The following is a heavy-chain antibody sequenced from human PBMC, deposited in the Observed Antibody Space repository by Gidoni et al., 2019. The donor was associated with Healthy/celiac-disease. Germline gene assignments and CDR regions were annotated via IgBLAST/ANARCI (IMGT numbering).Heavy chain of an antibody. D-gene: IGHD2-15*01. CDR2: IKQDGSEK. Sequence: EVQLVESGGGLVQPGGSLRLSCAASGFTFSSYCMSWVRQAPGKGLEWVANIKQDGSEKYYVDSVKGRFTISRDNAKNSLYLKMNSLRAEDTAVYYCARGGYCSGGSCYWFDPWGQGTLVTVSS. J-gene: IGHJ5*02. CDR1: GFTFSSYC. V-gene: IGHV3-7*03. CDR3: ARGGYCSGGSCYWFDP.